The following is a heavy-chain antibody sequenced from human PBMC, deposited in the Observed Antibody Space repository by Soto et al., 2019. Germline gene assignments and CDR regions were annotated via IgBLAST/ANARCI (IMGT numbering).Heavy chain of an antibody. CDR2: ISSSSSYI. J-gene: IGHJ5*02. V-gene: IGHV3-21*01. CDR1: GFTFSSYS. CDR3: ARDRAGGGFDP. Sequence: EVQLVESGGGLVKPGGSLRLSCAASGFTFSSYSMNWVRQAPGKGLEWVSSISSSSSYIYYADSVKGRFTISRDNAKNSLYLQMNSLRAEDTAVYSCARDRAGGGFDPWGQGTLVTVSS. D-gene: IGHD3-10*01.